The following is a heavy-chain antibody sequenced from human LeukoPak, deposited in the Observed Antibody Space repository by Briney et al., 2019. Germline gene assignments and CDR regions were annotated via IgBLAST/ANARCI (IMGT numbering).Heavy chain of an antibody. J-gene: IGHJ4*02. CDR2: ISWNSGSI. CDR1: GFTFDDYA. CDR3: ARDPSGFWSGYKYFDY. Sequence: GGSLRLSCAASGFTFDDYAMHWVRQAPGKGLEWVSGISWNSGSICYADSVKGRFTISRDNAKNSLYLQMNSLRAEDTAVYYCARDPSGFWSGYKYFDYWGQGTLVTVSS. D-gene: IGHD3-3*01. V-gene: IGHV3-9*01.